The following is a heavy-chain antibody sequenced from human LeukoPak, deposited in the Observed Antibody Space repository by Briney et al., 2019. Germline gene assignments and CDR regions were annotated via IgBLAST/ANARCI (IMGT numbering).Heavy chain of an antibody. CDR2: INHSGST. Sequence: SETLSLTCAVYGGSFSGYYWSWIRQPPGKGLEWIGEINHSGSTNYNPSLKSRVTISVDTSKNQFSLKLSSVTAADTAVYYCAKEKAADDAFDIWGQGTLVIVSS. J-gene: IGHJ3*02. D-gene: IGHD2-15*01. CDR1: GGSFSGYY. CDR3: AKEKAADDAFDI. V-gene: IGHV4-34*01.